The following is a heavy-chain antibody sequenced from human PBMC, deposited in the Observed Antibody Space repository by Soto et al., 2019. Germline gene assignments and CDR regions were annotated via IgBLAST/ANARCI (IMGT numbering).Heavy chain of an antibody. CDR2: INHSGST. CDR3: ARDLKLKSSLYYYDSSGPLGY. V-gene: IGHV4-34*01. J-gene: IGHJ4*02. Sequence: PSETLSLTCAVYGGSFSGYYWSWIRQPPGKGLEWIGEINHSGSTNYNPSLKSRVTISVDTSKNQFSLKLSSVTAADTAVYYCARDLKLKSSLYYYDSSGPLGYWGLGTLVTVS. CDR1: GGSFSGYY. D-gene: IGHD3-22*01.